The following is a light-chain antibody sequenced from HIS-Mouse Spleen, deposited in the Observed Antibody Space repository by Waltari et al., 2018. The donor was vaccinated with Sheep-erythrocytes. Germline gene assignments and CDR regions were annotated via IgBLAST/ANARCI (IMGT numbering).Light chain of an antibody. Sequence: QSALTQPPSASGSPGQSVTISCTGTSSDVGGYNHVSWYQQHPGKAPKLMIYEGSKRPSGVSNRFSGSKSGNTASLTISGLQAEDEADYYCCSYAGSSTPWVFGGGTKLTVL. CDR2: EGS. CDR1: SSDVGGYNH. V-gene: IGLV2-23*01. CDR3: CSYAGSSTPWV. J-gene: IGLJ3*02.